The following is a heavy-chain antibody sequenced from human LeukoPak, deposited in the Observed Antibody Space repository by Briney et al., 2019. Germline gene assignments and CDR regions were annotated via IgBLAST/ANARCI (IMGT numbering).Heavy chain of an antibody. V-gene: IGHV4-34*01. Sequence: SETLSLTCAVYGGSFSGYYWSWIRQPPGKGLEWIGEINHSGSTNYSPSLKSRVTISVDTSKNQFSLKLSSVTAADTAVYYCARHFSEYYYGSGSFNYYYYMDVWGKGTTVTISS. J-gene: IGHJ6*03. CDR1: GGSFSGYY. CDR2: INHSGST. CDR3: ARHFSEYYYGSGSFNYYYYMDV. D-gene: IGHD3-10*01.